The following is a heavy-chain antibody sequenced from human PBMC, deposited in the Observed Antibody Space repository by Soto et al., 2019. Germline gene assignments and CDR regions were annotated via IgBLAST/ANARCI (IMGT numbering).Heavy chain of an antibody. V-gene: IGHV3-30-3*01. J-gene: IGHJ4*02. CDR3: ARGVWIQLWLGPFDY. D-gene: IGHD5-18*01. CDR2: ISYDGSNK. CDR1: GFTFSSYA. Sequence: QVQLVESGGGVVQPGRSLRLSCAASGFTFSSYAMHWVRQAPGKGLEWVAVISYDGSNKYYADSVKGRFTISRDNSKNTLYLQTNSLRAEDTAVYYCARGVWIQLWLGPFDYWGQGTLVTVSS.